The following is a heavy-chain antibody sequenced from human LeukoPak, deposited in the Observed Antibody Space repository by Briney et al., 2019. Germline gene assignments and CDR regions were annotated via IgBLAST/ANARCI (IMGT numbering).Heavy chain of an antibody. CDR3: ARYGGYCSSTSCRAFDY. CDR2: IKQDGSEK. D-gene: IGHD2-2*01. Sequence: GSLRLSCAASGFTFSSYWMSWVRQAPGKGLGWVANIKQDGSEKYYVDSVKGRFTISRDNAKNSLYLQMNSLRAEDTAVYYCARYGGYCSSTSCRAFDYWGQGTLVTVSS. V-gene: IGHV3-7*03. CDR1: GFTFSSYW. J-gene: IGHJ4*02.